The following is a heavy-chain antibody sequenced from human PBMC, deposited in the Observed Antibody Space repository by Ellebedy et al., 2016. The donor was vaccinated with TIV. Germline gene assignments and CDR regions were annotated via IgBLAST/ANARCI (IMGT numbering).Heavy chain of an antibody. J-gene: IGHJ4*02. CDR2: INQDESEK. CDR1: GFAFKNYW. Sequence: GGSLRLXXAVSGFAFKNYWMSWVRQAPGEGLEWVANINQDESEKNFVDSVKGRFTISRDNAKNSLYLQMNSLRGEDTAVYYCARQRGPYGGNACGIMWDWGQGTLVTVSS. D-gene: IGHD4-23*01. CDR3: ARQRGPYGGNACGIMWD. V-gene: IGHV3-7*01.